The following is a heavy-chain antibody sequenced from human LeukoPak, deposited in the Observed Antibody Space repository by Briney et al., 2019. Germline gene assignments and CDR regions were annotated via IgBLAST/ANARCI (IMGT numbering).Heavy chain of an antibody. CDR1: GYTFTGYY. J-gene: IGHJ4*02. CDR2: INPNSGGT. Sequence: ASVKVSRKASGYTFTGYYMHWVRQAPGQGLEWMGRINPNSGGTNYAQKFQGRVTMTRDTSISTAYMELSRLRSDGTAVYYCARDCTNGVCYGSIDYWGQGTLVTVSS. V-gene: IGHV1-2*06. CDR3: ARDCTNGVCYGSIDY. D-gene: IGHD2-8*01.